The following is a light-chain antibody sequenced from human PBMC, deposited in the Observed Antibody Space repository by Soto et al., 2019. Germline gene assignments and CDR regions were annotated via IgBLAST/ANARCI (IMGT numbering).Light chain of an antibody. CDR2: GTY. V-gene: IGKV3-20*01. Sequence: EIVLTQSPGTQTQSPGARATLSCKASQSVSSSYLAWYQQKPGEAPRLLIYGTYSRATGIPDRFSGSRSGTEITLTISSLQPDDFATFYCQQYNSYWTFGQGTKVDIK. CDR3: QQYNSYWT. J-gene: IGKJ1*01. CDR1: QSVSSSY.